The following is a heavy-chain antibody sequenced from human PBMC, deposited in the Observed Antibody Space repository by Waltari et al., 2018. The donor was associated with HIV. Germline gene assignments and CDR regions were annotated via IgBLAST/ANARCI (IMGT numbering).Heavy chain of an antibody. Sequence: QVTLRESGPALVKPTQTLTLTCTFSGFSLTTSGMCVSWIRQPPGRALVWLSRIDWDDARYYSTSLKSRLTISKDTSRNQVVLTMTNMDPVDTATYYCARAWGSSFSLRGAFDIWGQGTMVTVSS. J-gene: IGHJ3*02. CDR1: GFSLTTSGMC. V-gene: IGHV2-70*13. CDR2: IDWDDAR. D-gene: IGHD3-16*01. CDR3: ARAWGSSFSLRGAFDI.